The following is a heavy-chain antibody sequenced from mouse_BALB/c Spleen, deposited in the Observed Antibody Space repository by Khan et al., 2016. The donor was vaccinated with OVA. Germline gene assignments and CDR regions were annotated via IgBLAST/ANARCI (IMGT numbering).Heavy chain of an antibody. CDR1: GFTFSSYG. CDR3: ATSYYYGYYFDY. CDR2: ISGDSSTI. Sequence: EVKLVESGGGLVQPGGSRKLSCVASGFTFSSYGMHWVRQAPEKGLEWVAYISGDSSTIYYADTVKGRFTISRDNPKNTLFLQMTSLRSEDTAMYYCATSYYYGYYFDYWGQGTTLTVSS. V-gene: IGHV5-17*02. J-gene: IGHJ2*01. D-gene: IGHD1-1*01.